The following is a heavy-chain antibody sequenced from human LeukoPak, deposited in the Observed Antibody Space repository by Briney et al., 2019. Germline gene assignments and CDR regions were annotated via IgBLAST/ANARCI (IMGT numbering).Heavy chain of an antibody. CDR2: INGDGNTI. CDR3: ARGKSGSYGLEDY. D-gene: IGHD1-26*01. J-gene: IGHJ4*01. V-gene: IGHV3-74*01. CDR1: GFTLSSYW. Sequence: GGSLRLSCAASGFTLSSYWMHWVRQAPGKGLVWVSRINGDGNTINYADSVRGRFTISRDDAKNTLYLQMDSLGAEDTAVYYCARGKSGSYGLEDYLGHGTLVTVSS.